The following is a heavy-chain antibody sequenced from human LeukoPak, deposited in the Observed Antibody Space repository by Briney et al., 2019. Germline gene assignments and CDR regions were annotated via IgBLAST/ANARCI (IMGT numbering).Heavy chain of an antibody. CDR2: INHSGST. CDR3: ARLGRYSSGWYPRYNWFDP. V-gene: IGHV4-34*01. CDR1: GGSFSGYY. D-gene: IGHD6-19*01. J-gene: IGHJ5*02. Sequence: SETLSLTCAVYGGSFSGYYWSWIRQPPGKGLEWTGEINHSGSTNYNPSLKSRVTISVDTSKNQFSLKLSSVTAADTAVYYCARLGRYSSGWYPRYNWFDPWGQGTLVTVSS.